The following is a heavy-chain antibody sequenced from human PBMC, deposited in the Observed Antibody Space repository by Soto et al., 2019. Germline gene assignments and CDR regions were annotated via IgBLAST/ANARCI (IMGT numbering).Heavy chain of an antibody. CDR2: INHSGST. CDR1: GGSFSGYY. V-gene: IGHV4-34*01. CDR3: ARVFGNTAHIDY. Sequence: QVQLQQWGAGLLKPSETLSLTCAVYGGSFSGYYWSWIRQPPGKGLEWIGEINHSGSTNYNPSLKSRVTISVDTSKNQFSLKLSSVTAADTAVYYCARVFGNTAHIDYWGQGTLVTVSS. J-gene: IGHJ4*02. D-gene: IGHD2-15*01.